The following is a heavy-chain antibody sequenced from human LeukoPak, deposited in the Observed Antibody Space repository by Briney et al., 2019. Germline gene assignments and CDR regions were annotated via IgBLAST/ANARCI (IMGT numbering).Heavy chain of an antibody. V-gene: IGHV3-23*01. Sequence: GGSLRLSCAASGFTFSSYVISWVRQPPGKGLEWVSNIGGSVGSMFYAASVKGRFAISRDNSKKTLFLQMNNLRVEDTAVYYCAKRGNSWDLFDYWGQGTLVTVSS. J-gene: IGHJ4*02. CDR2: IGGSVGSM. CDR3: AKRGNSWDLFDY. D-gene: IGHD6-13*01. CDR1: GFTFSSYV.